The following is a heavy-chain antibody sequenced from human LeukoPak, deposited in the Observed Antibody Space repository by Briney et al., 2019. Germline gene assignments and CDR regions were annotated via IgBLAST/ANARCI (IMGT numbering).Heavy chain of an antibody. J-gene: IGHJ6*02. Sequence: PGGSLRLSCAASGFTFSSYDMSWVRQAPGQGLEWMGGIIPIFGTANYAQKFQGRVTITADESTSTAYMELSSLRSEDTAVYYCARGNPTRYSNYYRFYYGMDVWGQGTTVTVSS. CDR3: ARGNPTRYSNYYRFYYGMDV. CDR1: GFTFSSYD. CDR2: IIPIFGTA. V-gene: IGHV1-69*01. D-gene: IGHD4-11*01.